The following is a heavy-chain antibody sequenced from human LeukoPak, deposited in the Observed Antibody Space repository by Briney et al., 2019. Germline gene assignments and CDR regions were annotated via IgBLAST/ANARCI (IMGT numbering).Heavy chain of an antibody. J-gene: IGHJ6*02. CDR3: ARGPNDYGGKTPYYYYYYGMDV. Sequence: ASVKVSCKASGYTFTGYYMHWVRQAPGQGLEWMGWINPNSGGTNYAQKFQGWVTMTRDTSISTAYMELSRLRSDDTAVYYCARGPNDYGGKTPYYYYYYGMDVWGQGTTVTVSS. D-gene: IGHD4-23*01. V-gene: IGHV1-2*04. CDR2: INPNSGGT. CDR1: GYTFTGYY.